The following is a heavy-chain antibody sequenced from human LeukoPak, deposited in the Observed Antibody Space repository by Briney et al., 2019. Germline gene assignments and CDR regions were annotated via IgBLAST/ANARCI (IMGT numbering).Heavy chain of an antibody. CDR1: GFTFSSYS. D-gene: IGHD3-22*01. CDR2: ISSSSSTI. J-gene: IGHJ4*02. V-gene: IGHV3-48*01. Sequence: GGSLRLSCAASGFTFSSYSMNWVRQAPGKGLEWVSYISSSSSTIYYADSVKGRFTISRDNAKNSLYPQMNSLRAEDTAVYYCARVLHKRNYDSTTYYGYWGQGTLVTVSS. CDR3: ARVLHKRNYDSTTYYGY.